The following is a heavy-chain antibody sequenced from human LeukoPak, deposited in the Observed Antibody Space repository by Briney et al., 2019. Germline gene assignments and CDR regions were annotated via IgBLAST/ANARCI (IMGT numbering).Heavy chain of an antibody. J-gene: IGHJ4*02. Sequence: SVKVSCKASGGTFSSHAISWVRQAPGQGLEWMGGIIPIFGTANYAQKFQGRVTITADESTSTAYMELSSLRSEDTAVYYCASPGIAVAGPFDYWGQGTLVTVSS. D-gene: IGHD6-19*01. CDR3: ASPGIAVAGPFDY. CDR2: IIPIFGTA. V-gene: IGHV1-69*13. CDR1: GGTFSSHA.